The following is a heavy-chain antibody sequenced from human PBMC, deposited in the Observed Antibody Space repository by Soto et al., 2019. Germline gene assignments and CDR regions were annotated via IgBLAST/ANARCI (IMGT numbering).Heavy chain of an antibody. CDR3: ARGMESGGYDYPIDY. J-gene: IGHJ4*02. Sequence: QVQLQESGPGLVKPSQTLSLTCTVSGGSISSGGYYWSWIRQHPGKGLEWIGYIYYSGSTYYNQSLKNRVTISADTSKNKFSLKLSSVTAADTAVYYCARGMESGGYDYPIDYWGQGTLVTVSS. D-gene: IGHD5-12*01. CDR1: GGSISSGGYY. CDR2: IYYSGST. V-gene: IGHV4-31*03.